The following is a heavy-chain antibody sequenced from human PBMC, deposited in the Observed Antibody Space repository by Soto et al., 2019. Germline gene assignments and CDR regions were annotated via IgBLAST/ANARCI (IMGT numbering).Heavy chain of an antibody. J-gene: IGHJ6*02. CDR2: IWYDGSNK. CDR3: ARARYSYGDYYYYGMDV. Sequence: GGSLRLSCAASGFTFSSYGMHWVRQAPGKGLEWVAVIWYDGSNKYYADSVKGRFTIPRDNSKNTLYLQMNSLRAEDTAVYYCARARYSYGDYYYYGMDVWGQGTTVTVSS. D-gene: IGHD5-18*01. CDR1: GFTFSSYG. V-gene: IGHV3-33*01.